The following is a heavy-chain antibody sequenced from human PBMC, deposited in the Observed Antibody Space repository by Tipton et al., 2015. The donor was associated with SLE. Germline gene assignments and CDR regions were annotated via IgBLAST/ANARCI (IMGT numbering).Heavy chain of an antibody. CDR2: IWYDGSNK. D-gene: IGHD1-26*01. CDR3: ARAQAVGATGYYFDY. CDR1: GFTFSSYG. V-gene: IGHV3-33*01. Sequence: SLRLSCAASGFTFSSYGMHWVRQAPGKGLEWVAVIWYDGSNKYYADSVKGRFTISRDNSKNTLYLQMNSLRAEDTAVYYCARAQAVGATGYYFDYWGQGTLVTVSS. J-gene: IGHJ4*02.